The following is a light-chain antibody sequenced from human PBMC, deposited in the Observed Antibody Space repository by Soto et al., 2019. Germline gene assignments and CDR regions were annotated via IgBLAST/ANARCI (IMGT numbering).Light chain of an antibody. J-gene: IGKJ1*01. V-gene: IGKV3-15*01. CDR1: QSLSSN. CDR2: GAS. CDR3: QQYNDWPLT. Sequence: VMTQSPATLSVSPGETATLSCRASQSLSSNLGWYQQKPGQAPRLLIFGASTRATGIPARLSGSGSGTEFSLPISSLQSEDFAVYFCQQYNDWPLTFGQGTKVEIK.